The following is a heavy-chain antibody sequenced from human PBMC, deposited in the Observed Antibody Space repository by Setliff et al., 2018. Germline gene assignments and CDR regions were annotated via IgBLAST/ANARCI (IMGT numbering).Heavy chain of an antibody. J-gene: IGHJ3*01. V-gene: IGHV3-15*07. Sequence: GGSLRLSCAASGFTFSTAWMNWVRQAPGKGLEWVGRIKGKNDGLATDYAAPVKGRVTISRDDSKNTLYLQMNSLKTEDTAVYYCTTDPSPTFGGVIGAAFDFWGQGTMVTVS. D-gene: IGHD3-16*01. CDR1: GFTFSTAW. CDR3: TTDPSPTFGGVIGAAFDF. CDR2: IKGKNDGLAT.